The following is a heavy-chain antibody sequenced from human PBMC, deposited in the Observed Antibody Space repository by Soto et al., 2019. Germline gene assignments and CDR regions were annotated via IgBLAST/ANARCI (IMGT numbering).Heavy chain of an antibody. CDR3: AGGYYDILTGEGQPFDY. D-gene: IGHD3-9*01. CDR2: IYYSGST. Sequence: QVQLQESGPGLVKPSQTLSLTCTVSGGSISSGGYYWSWIRQHPGKGLEWIGYIYYSGSTYYNPSLKSRVTISVDPSKNQFSMKLSSVTAADTAVYYCAGGYYDILTGEGQPFDYWGQGTLVTVSS. CDR1: GGSISSGGYY. V-gene: IGHV4-31*03. J-gene: IGHJ4*02.